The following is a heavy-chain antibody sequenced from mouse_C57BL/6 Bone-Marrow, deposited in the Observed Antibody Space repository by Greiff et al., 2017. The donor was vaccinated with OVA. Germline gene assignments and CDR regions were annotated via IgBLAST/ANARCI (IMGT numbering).Heavy chain of an antibody. D-gene: IGHD2-5*01. J-gene: IGHJ2*01. CDR2: ISDGGSYT. Sequence: EVQGVESGGGLVKPGGSLKLSCAASGFTFSSYAMSWVRQTPEKRLEWVATISDGGSYTYYPDNVKGRFTISRDNAKNNLYLQMSHLKSEDTAMYYCARDRGIVHYFDYWGQGTTLTVSS. V-gene: IGHV5-4*01. CDR1: GFTFSSYA. CDR3: ARDRGIVHYFDY.